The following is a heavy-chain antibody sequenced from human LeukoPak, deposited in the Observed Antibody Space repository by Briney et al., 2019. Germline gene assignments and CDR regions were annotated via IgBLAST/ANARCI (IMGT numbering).Heavy chain of an antibody. CDR3: AKDRRFGGYMDV. J-gene: IGHJ6*03. CDR2: ISGSGGST. CDR1: GFTFSSYA. V-gene: IGHV3-23*01. Sequence: GGSLRLSCAASGFTFSSYAMSWVRQAPGKGLEWVSAISGSGGSTYYADSVKGRFTISRDNSKNTLYLQMDSLRAEDTAVYYCAKDRRFGGYMDVWGKGTTVTVSS. D-gene: IGHD3-10*01.